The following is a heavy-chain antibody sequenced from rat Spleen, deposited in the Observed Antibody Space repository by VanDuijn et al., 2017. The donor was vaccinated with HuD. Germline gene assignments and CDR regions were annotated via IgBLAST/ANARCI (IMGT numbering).Heavy chain of an antibody. Sequence: EVQLVESDGGLVQPGRSLKLSCAASGVTFSNSAMAWVRQAPTKGLEWVASISTGGGNTYYRDSVRGRFTISRDNAKSTLYLQMDSLRSEDTATYYCTTADVDYGLGTYWGRGTLVTVSS. CDR1: GVTFSNSA. J-gene: IGHJ3*01. CDR3: TTADVDYGLGTY. V-gene: IGHV5S23*01. CDR2: ISTGGGNT. D-gene: IGHD1-6*01.